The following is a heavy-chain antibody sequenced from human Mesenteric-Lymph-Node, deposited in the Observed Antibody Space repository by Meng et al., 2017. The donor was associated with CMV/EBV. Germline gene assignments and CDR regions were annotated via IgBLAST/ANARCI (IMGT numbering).Heavy chain of an antibody. CDR2: VIPMLGIA. CDR3: ASGGYSGYDFMEFDY. D-gene: IGHD5-12*01. J-gene: IGHJ4*02. V-gene: IGHV1-69*02. CDR1: GGTFSTYT. Sequence: SVKVSCKPSGGTFSTYTITWVRQAPGQGLEWMGRVIPMLGIANYAQKFQGRVTITADKSTSTAYMELSSLRSEDTAVYYCASGGYSGYDFMEFDYWGQGTLVTVSS.